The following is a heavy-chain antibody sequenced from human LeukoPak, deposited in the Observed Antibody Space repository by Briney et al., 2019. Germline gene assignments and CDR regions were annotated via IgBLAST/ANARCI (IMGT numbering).Heavy chain of an antibody. CDR3: AKDMTPLRRYSGLIKAFDY. CDR2: INWNGGST. V-gene: IGHV3-20*04. Sequence: GGSLRLSCTASGFTFDDYGMSWVRQAPGKGLEWVSGINWNGGSTGYADSVKGRFTISRDNAKNSLYLQMNSLRAEVTAVYYCAKDMTPLRRYSGLIKAFDYWGQGTLVTVSS. D-gene: IGHD5-12*01. CDR1: GFTFDDYG. J-gene: IGHJ4*02.